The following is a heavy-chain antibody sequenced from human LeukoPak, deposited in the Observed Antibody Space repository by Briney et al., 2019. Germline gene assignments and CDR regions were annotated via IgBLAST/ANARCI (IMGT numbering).Heavy chain of an antibody. CDR1: GYTFTSYG. D-gene: IGHD4-17*01. J-gene: IGHJ5*02. CDR3: ARDLYGDYFSPTPWFDP. Sequence: ASVKVSCRASGYTFTSYGISWVRQAPGQGVEGMGWISAYNGNTNYAQKFQGRVTITTDTSTSTAYMDLRSLRSDDTAVYYCARDLYGDYFSPTPWFDPWGQGTLVTVSS. CDR2: ISAYNGNT. V-gene: IGHV1-18*01.